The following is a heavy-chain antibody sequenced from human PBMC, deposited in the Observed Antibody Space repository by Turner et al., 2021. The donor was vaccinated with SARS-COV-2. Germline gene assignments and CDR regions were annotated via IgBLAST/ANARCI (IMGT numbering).Heavy chain of an antibody. Sequence: QLQLQESGPGLVKPSETLSLTCTVSGGSVSSSDHYWDLIRQPPGKGLDWIGSIHYIGTTYYNPSLKSRVTISVDTSKNQFSLNLTSVTAADTAVYFCARRGRASRFSFDYWGQGRLLTVSS. CDR2: IHYIGTT. CDR1: GGSVSSSDHY. J-gene: IGHJ4*02. D-gene: IGHD1-26*01. V-gene: IGHV4-39*01. CDR3: ARRGRASRFSFDY.